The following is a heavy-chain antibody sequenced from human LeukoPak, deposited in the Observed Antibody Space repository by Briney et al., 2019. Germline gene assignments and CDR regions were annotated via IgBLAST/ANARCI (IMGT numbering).Heavy chain of an antibody. CDR1: GYSFSSYG. CDR2: IWYDGSKK. V-gene: IGHV3-30*02. CDR3: AKDGQKAAWDY. D-gene: IGHD6-13*01. Sequence: GGSLRLSCAASGYSFSSYGMQWVRQAPGKGLEWVAVIWYDGSKKYYADSVKGRFTISRDDSKNTLYLQMNSLRADDTAVYYCAKDGQKAAWDYWGQGTLVTVSS. J-gene: IGHJ4*02.